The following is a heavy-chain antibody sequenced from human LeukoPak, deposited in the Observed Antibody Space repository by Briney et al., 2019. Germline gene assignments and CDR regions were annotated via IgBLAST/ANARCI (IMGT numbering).Heavy chain of an antibody. J-gene: IGHJ5*02. Sequence: PGGSLRLSCGASGFTFSNCAMSWVRQAPGKGPEWVSVISGSGTTTNYGDSVRGRFTISRDNSKNTLFLQMNDLRVEDTAIYFCAKGEALVYSTVNWFDPWGQGTLVTVSS. D-gene: IGHD4-4*01. V-gene: IGHV3-23*01. CDR1: GFTFSNCA. CDR2: ISGSGTTT. CDR3: AKGEALVYSTVNWFDP.